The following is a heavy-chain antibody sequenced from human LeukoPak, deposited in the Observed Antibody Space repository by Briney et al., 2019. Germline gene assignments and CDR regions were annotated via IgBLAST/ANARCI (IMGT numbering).Heavy chain of an antibody. CDR1: GFTFSKYA. J-gene: IGHJ4*02. Sequence: GGSLRLSCAASGFTFSKYAMSWVRQAPGKGLEWVSGISGSGGSTYYADSVKGRFIISRDNSKNTLYLQMNSLRAEDTAVYYRAKDRGIISDYWGQGTLVTVSS. D-gene: IGHD3-10*01. CDR3: AKDRGIISDY. V-gene: IGHV3-23*01. CDR2: ISGSGGST.